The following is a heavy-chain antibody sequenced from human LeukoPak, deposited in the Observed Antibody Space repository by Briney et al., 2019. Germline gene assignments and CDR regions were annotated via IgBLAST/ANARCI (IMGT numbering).Heavy chain of an antibody. J-gene: IGHJ4*02. CDR1: GFTFSSYA. CDR3: AKDAYYYGSGSYPY. D-gene: IGHD3-10*01. Sequence: GGSLRLSCAPSGFTFSSYAMSRVRQAPGKGLEWVSAISGSGGSTYYTDSVKGRFTISRDNSKSTLYLQMNSLRAEDTAVYYCAKDAYYYGSGSYPYWGQGTLVTVSS. CDR2: ISGSGGST. V-gene: IGHV3-23*01.